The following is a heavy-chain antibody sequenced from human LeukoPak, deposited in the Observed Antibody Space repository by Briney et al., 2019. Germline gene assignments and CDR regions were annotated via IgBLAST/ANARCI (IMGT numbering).Heavy chain of an antibody. CDR2: INHSGST. CDR3: ARMRCSSTSCYTGGPYYYYMDV. Sequence: SQTLSPTCAVYGGSLSGYYSGWIRQPPGKGLEWIGEINHSGSTSYNPSRKSRVTISVDTSKSQFFLRLISVTAADTAVYYCARMRCSSTSCYTGGPYYYYMDVWGKGTTVTVSS. J-gene: IGHJ6*03. V-gene: IGHV4-34*01. D-gene: IGHD2-2*02. CDR1: GGSLSGYY.